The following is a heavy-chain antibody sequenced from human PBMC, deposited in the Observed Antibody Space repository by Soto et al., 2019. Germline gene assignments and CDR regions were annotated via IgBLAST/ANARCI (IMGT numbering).Heavy chain of an antibody. CDR1: GGTFSSYA. CDR3: AIGRGYSSSLYYYYGMDV. Sequence: ASVKVSCKAFGGTFSSYAISWVRQAPGQGLEWMGGIIPIFGTANYAQKFQGRVTITADESTSTAYMELSSLRSEDTAVYYCAIGRGYSSSLYYYYGMDVWGQGTTVTVSS. CDR2: IIPIFGTA. V-gene: IGHV1-69*13. D-gene: IGHD6-6*01. J-gene: IGHJ6*02.